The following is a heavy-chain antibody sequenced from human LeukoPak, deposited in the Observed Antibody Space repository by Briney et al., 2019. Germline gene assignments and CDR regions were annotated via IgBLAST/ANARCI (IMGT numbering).Heavy chain of an antibody. CDR2: ISWNSGSI. CDR3: ARGPIPNYYDSSGYYYY. V-gene: IGHV3-9*01. CDR1: GFTFDDYA. D-gene: IGHD3-22*01. Sequence: PGGSLRLSCAASGFTFDDYAMHWVRHAPGKGLEWVSGISWNSGSIGYADSVKGRFTISRDNAKNSLYLQMNSLRAEDTALYYCARGPIPNYYDSSGYYYYWGQGTLVTVSS. J-gene: IGHJ4*02.